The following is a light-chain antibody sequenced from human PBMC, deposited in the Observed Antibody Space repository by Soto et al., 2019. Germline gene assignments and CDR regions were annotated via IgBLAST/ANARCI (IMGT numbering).Light chain of an antibody. CDR2: VGTGGIVG. V-gene: IGLV9-49*01. Sequence: QPVLTQPPSASASLGASVTLTCTLSSGYSNYKVDWYQQRPGKGPRFVMRVGTGGIVGSKGDGIPDRFSVLGSGLNRYLTIKNIQEEDESDYHCGAVHGSGSNFLRVFGGGTKLTVL. J-gene: IGLJ2*01. CDR1: SGYSNYK. CDR3: GAVHGSGSNFLRV.